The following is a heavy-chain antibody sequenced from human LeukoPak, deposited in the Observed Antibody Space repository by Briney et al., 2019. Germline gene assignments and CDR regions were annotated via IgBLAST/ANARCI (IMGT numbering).Heavy chain of an antibody. CDR1: GYTFTSYD. D-gene: IGHD4-23*01. CDR3: ARGNDYGGNPFDY. Sequence: ASVKVSCKASGYTFTSYDINWVRQATGQGLEWMGWMNPNSGNTGYAQKFQGRVTMTGNTSISTAYMELSSLRSDDTAVYYCARGNDYGGNPFDYWGQGTLVTVSS. CDR2: MNPNSGNT. J-gene: IGHJ4*02. V-gene: IGHV1-8*01.